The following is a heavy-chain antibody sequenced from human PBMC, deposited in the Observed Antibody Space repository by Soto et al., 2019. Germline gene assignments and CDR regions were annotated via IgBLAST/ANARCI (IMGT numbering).Heavy chain of an antibody. CDR1: GYPFTSYH. V-gene: IGHV1-46*01. CDR2: INPSDGRT. J-gene: IGHJ5*02. CDR3: AKARGYTFGYNYFDP. D-gene: IGHD5-18*01. Sequence: ASVKVSCKASGYPFTSYHMHWMRQAPGQGLEWMGIINPSDGRTRYGEKFQGRVTMTRDTSTSTVYMELSSLRSEDTAVYYCAKARGYTFGYNYFDPWGKATLV.